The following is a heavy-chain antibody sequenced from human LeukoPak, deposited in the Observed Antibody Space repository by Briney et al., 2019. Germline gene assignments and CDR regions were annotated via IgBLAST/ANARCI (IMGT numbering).Heavy chain of an antibody. CDR3: ARDGPYGSGSTGIDY. V-gene: IGHV3-64*01. CDR1: GFTFSSYA. Sequence: PGGSLRLSCAASGFTFSSYAMHWVRQAPGKGLEYVSAISSNGGSTYYANSVKGRFTISRDNSKNTLYLQMGSLRAEDMAVYYCARDGPYGSGSTGIDYWGQGTLVTASS. D-gene: IGHD3-10*01. J-gene: IGHJ4*02. CDR2: ISSNGGST.